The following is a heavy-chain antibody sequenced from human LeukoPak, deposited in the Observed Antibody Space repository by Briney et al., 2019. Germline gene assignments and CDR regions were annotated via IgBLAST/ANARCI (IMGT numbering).Heavy chain of an antibody. CDR3: ARAFDSSGYYYDYYYYYGMDV. CDR1: GFTFSSYW. CDR2: IKQDGSEK. D-gene: IGHD3-22*01. J-gene: IGHJ6*02. V-gene: IGHV3-7*01. Sequence: GGSLRLSCAASGFTFSSYWMSWVRQAPGKGLEWVANIKQDGSEKYYVDSVKGRFTISRDNAKNSLYLQMNSLRAEDTAVYYCARAFDSSGYYYDYYYYYGMDVWGQGTTVTVSS.